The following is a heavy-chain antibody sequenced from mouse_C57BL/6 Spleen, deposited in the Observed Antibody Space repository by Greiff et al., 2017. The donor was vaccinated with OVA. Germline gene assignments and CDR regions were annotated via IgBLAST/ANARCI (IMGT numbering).Heavy chain of an antibody. CDR1: GYTFTEYT. J-gene: IGHJ4*01. CDR2: FYPGSGSI. Sequence: QVQLQQPGAELVRPGSSVKLSCKASGYTFTEYTIHWVKQRSGQGLEWIGWFYPGSGSIKYNEKFKDKATLTADKSSSTVYMELSRLTSEDSAVYFCARHEDYYYAMDYWGQGTSVTVSS. CDR3: ARHEDYYYAMDY. V-gene: IGHV1-62-2*01.